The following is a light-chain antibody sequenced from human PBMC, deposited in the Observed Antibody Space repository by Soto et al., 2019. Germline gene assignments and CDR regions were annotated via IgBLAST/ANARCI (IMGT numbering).Light chain of an antibody. CDR3: QQRSSWPLT. CDR1: RGINTY. V-gene: IGKV3-11*01. J-gene: IGKJ4*01. Sequence: EIVLTQSPATLSLSPGERATLSCRASRGINTYLAWYQQKRGQAPRLLIYDASNRTTGIPARFGGGGSGTDFTLFISSLETEYCAVYYCQQRSSWPLTFGGGTKVDIK. CDR2: DAS.